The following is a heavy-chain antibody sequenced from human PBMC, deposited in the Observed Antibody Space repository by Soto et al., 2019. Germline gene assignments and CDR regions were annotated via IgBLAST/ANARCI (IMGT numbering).Heavy chain of an antibody. Sequence: QVQVVQSGVEVRRPGSSVKVSCKASGDTFKNCGISWVRQAPGQGLEWMGGIIPLFGTTDFAQRFQGRLTITTDESTTTAYMELSRLRSDDTATYYWAAELGFGKLSVVWGQGPTVIVSS. V-gene: IGHV1-69*01. CDR1: GDTFKNCG. CDR2: IIPLFGTT. J-gene: IGHJ6*02. CDR3: AAELGFGKLSVV. D-gene: IGHD3-10*01.